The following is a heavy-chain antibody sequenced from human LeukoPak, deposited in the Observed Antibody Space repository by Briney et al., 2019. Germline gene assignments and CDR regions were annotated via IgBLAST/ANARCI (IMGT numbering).Heavy chain of an antibody. CDR1: GGSVSSGSYY. V-gene: IGHV4-61*01. CDR2: IYYSGST. Sequence: SETLSLTCTVSGGSVSSGSYYWGWIRQPPGKGLEWIGYIYYSGSTNYNPSLKSRVTISVDTSKNQFSLKLSSVTAADTAVYYCARDPSASLLNAFDIWGQGTMVTVSS. D-gene: IGHD2/OR15-2a*01. J-gene: IGHJ3*02. CDR3: ARDPSASLLNAFDI.